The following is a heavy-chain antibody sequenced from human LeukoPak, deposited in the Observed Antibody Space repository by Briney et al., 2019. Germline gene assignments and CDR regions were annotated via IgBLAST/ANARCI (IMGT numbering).Heavy chain of an antibody. CDR3: ARVSGDSNDAFDI. J-gene: IGHJ3*02. CDR1: GGSISSYY. V-gene: IGHV4-59*01. D-gene: IGHD4-17*01. CDR2: IYYSGST. Sequence: PSETLSLTCTVSGGSISSYYWSWIRQPPGKGLEWIGYIYYSGSTNYNPSLKSRVTISVDSSKNQFSLKLSSVTAADTAVYYCARVSGDSNDAFDIWGQGTMVTVSS.